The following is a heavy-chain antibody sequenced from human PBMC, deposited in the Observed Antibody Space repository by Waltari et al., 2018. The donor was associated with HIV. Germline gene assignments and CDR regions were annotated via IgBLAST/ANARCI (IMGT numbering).Heavy chain of an antibody. CDR3: ARVVSLTGYKEGPHFDY. CDR2: ANLNTWNP. J-gene: IGHJ4*02. V-gene: IGHV7-4-1*02. Sequence: QVQLVQSGSELKKPGASVKVSCKASGYTFTSYAMNWVRQAPGQGLVGMGWANLNTWNPTYAQGFTGRFAFSLDTSVSTAYLQISSLKAEDTAVYYCARVVSLTGYKEGPHFDYWGQGTLVTVSS. D-gene: IGHD3-9*01. CDR1: GYTFTSYA.